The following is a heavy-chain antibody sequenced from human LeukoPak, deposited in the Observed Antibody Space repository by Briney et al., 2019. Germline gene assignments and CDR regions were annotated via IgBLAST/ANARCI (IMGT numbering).Heavy chain of an antibody. CDR3: ARVDGSPDY. Sequence: SVKVSCKASGGTFSSYAISWVRQAPGQGLEWMGRIIPILGIANYAQKFQGRVTITRDTSISTVYMELSSLRSEDTAVYFCARVDGSPDYWGQGTLVTVSS. CDR2: IIPILGIA. CDR1: GGTFSSYA. D-gene: IGHD2-15*01. J-gene: IGHJ4*02. V-gene: IGHV1-69*04.